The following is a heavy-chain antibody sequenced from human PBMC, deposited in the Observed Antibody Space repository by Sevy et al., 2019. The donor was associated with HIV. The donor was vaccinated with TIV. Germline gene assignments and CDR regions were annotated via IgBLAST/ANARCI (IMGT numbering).Heavy chain of an antibody. CDR2: IFHNGNT. CDR3: ARDHGYSNGWFPYYYYYGMDV. CDR1: GGSIRSDSYY. V-gene: IGHV4-31*03. D-gene: IGHD6-19*01. Sequence: SETLSLTCSVSGGSIRSDSYYWTWIRQHPGKGLEWIGYIFHNGNTYYNPSLKSRVSISVDTSKTQFSLMLRSVTAADTAVYYCARDHGYSNGWFPYYYYYGMDVWGQGTTVTVSS. J-gene: IGHJ6*02.